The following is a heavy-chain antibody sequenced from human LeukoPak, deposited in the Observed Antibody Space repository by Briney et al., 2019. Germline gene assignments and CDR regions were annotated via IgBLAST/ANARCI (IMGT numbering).Heavy chain of an antibody. CDR1: GGTFSSYA. CDR2: IIPILGIA. D-gene: IGHD3-22*01. CDR3: ASALYHYDSSGYYYYYYGMDV. J-gene: IGHJ6*02. V-gene: IGHV1-69*04. Sequence: GASVKVSCKASGGTFSSYAISWVRQAPGQGLEWMGRIIPILGIANYAQKFQGRVTITADKSTSTAYMELSSLRSEDTAVYYCASALYHYDSSGYYYYYYGMDVWGQGTTVTVSS.